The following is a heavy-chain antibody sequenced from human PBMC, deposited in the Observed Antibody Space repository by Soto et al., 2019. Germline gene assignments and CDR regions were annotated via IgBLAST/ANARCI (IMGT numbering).Heavy chain of an antibody. CDR2: INAGNGNT. CDR3: AEDYYDSSGYYPPALLFDY. D-gene: IGHD3-22*01. J-gene: IGHJ4*02. CDR1: GYTFTSYA. V-gene: IGHV1-3*01. Sequence: QVQLVQSGAEVKKPGASVKVSCKASGYTFTSYAMHWVRQAHGQRLEWMGWINAGNGNTKYSQKFQGRVTITRDTSASTAYMELSSLRSEDTAVFYCAEDYYDSSGYYPPALLFDYWGQGTLVTVSS.